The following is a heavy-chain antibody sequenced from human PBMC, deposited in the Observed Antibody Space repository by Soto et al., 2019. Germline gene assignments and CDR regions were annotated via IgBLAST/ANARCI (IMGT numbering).Heavy chain of an antibody. Sequence: QLQLQESGPGLVKPSETLSLTCSVSGDSLSSSYYYWGWIRQPPGERLEWIASVDYTGSAYYSPSRRSRVTISVDTSNNDFSLKVDSVSAADTALYYCARQGINRGFGPGAFDIWGQGTTVIVSS. V-gene: IGHV4-39*01. CDR3: ARQGINRGFGPGAFDI. CDR1: GDSLSSSYYY. J-gene: IGHJ3*02. CDR2: VDYTGSA. D-gene: IGHD1-20*01.